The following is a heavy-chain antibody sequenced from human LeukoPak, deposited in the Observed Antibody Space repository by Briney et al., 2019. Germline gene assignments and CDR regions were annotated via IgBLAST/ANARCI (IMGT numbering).Heavy chain of an antibody. J-gene: IGHJ4*02. D-gene: IGHD5-18*01. CDR3: ARVDTAMVIDY. CDR2: IIPILGIA. CDR1: GGTFSSYA. V-gene: IGHV1-69*04. Sequence: ASVKVSCKASGGTFSSYAISWVRQAPGQGLEWMGRIIPILGIANYAQKFQGRVTIAADKSTSTAYMELSSLRSEDTAVYYCARVDTAMVIDYWGQGTLVTVSS.